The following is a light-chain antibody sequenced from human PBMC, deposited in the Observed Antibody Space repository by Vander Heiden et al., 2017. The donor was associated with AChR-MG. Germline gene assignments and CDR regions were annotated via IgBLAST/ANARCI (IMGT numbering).Light chain of an antibody. Sequence: QSTRAVSPGERANISCRASQSVSNSLAWYQQKPGKAPRLLIYDASNRATGIPARFSGSGSGTDFTLTISSLEPEDFAVYYCQQGSNWPLTFGGGTKVEIK. CDR3: QQGSNWPLT. V-gene: IGKV3-11*01. J-gene: IGKJ4*01. CDR2: DAS. CDR1: QSVSNS.